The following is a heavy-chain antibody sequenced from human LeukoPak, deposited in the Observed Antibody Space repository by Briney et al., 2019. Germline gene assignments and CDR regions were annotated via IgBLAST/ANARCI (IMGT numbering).Heavy chain of an antibody. CDR2: ISSNGGST. Sequence: GGSLRLSCAASGFTFSSYAMHWVRQAPGKGLEYVSAISSNGGSTYYANSVKGRSTISRDNSKNTLYLQMGSLRAEDMAVYYCARAASRVGSSSLGYWGQGTLVTVSS. D-gene: IGHD6-13*01. V-gene: IGHV3-64*01. CDR3: ARAASRVGSSSLGY. J-gene: IGHJ4*02. CDR1: GFTFSSYA.